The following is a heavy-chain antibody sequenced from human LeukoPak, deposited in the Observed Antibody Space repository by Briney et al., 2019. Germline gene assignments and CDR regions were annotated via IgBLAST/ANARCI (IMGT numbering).Heavy chain of an antibody. Sequence: TGGSLRLSCAASGFTFSNYEFNWVRQAPGKGLEWVSCISSSGRNIYYADSVKGRFTISRDNAKNSLYLQMNSLRAEDTAVYYCARDLVQLWSKDYWGQGTLVTVSS. CDR3: ARDLVQLWSKDY. CDR1: GFTFSNYE. D-gene: IGHD5-18*01. CDR2: ISSSGRNI. J-gene: IGHJ4*02. V-gene: IGHV3-48*03.